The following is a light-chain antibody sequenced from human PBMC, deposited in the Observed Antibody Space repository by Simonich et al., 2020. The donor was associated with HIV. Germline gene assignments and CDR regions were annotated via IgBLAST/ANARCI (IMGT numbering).Light chain of an antibody. J-gene: IGLJ3*02. Sequence: QSALTQPASVSGSPGQSITISCPGTSSDVGSYNLVSWYQQLPGKAPKLMIYEGGKRPSGVSNRFSGSKSGNTASLTISGLQAEDEAHYYCCSYAGSSTWVFGGGTKLTVL. CDR2: EGG. CDR3: CSYAGSSTWV. CDR1: SSDVGSYNL. V-gene: IGLV2-23*01.